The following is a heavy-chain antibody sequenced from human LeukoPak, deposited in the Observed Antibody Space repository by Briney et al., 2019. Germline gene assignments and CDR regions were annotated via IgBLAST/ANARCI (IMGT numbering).Heavy chain of an antibody. CDR3: ARYRASDFDL. D-gene: IGHD4-11*01. CDR1: GGTISSHY. CDR2: INYSGST. Sequence: PAGTLTLTCDASGGTISSHYWSWIRQPPGRGLEWIGYINYSGSTNYNPSLKSRVTITFNTNQDNISQQLNSVNAADTAAYYYARYRASDFDLWGQGTLVSVSS. J-gene: IGHJ4*02. V-gene: IGHV4-59*11.